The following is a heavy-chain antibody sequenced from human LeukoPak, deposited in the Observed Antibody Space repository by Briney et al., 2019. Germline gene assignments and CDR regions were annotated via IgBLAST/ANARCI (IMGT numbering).Heavy chain of an antibody. CDR3: ARDIPHDYGDPKGWFDP. J-gene: IGHJ5*02. CDR2: INPSGGST. V-gene: IGHV1-46*01. CDR1: GYTFTSYY. Sequence: ASVKVSCKASGYTFTSYYMHWVRQAPGQGLEWMGIINPSGGSTSYAQKFQGRVTISVDTSKNQFSLKLSSVTAADTAVYYCARDIPHDYGDPKGWFDPWGQGTLVTVSS. D-gene: IGHD4-17*01.